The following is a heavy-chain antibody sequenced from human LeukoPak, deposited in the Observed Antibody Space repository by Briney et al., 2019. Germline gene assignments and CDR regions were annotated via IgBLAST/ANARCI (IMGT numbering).Heavy chain of an antibody. CDR2: FIPILGTA. J-gene: IGHJ6*04. CDR1: GGTFSDYA. CDR3: AGIPVFGVVLHQEPV. V-gene: IGHV1-69*10. D-gene: IGHD3-3*01. Sequence: SVKVSCKASGGTFSDYALNWVRQAPGQGLEWMGVFIPILGTANSTQKFQDRVTITADISTDTVYMELSSLRSEDTAVYFCAGIPVFGVVLHQEPVWGKGTTVTVSS.